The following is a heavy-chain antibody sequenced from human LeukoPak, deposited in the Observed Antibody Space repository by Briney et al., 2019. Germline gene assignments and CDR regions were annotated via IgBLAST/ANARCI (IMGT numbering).Heavy chain of an antibody. CDR3: AKDRAGSGYPDAFDV. CDR1: GFTFDDYA. V-gene: IGHV3-9*01. J-gene: IGHJ3*01. D-gene: IGHD3-22*01. CDR2: ISWNSGSI. Sequence: PGRPLRLSCAASGFTFDDYAMHWVRQAPGKGLEWVSGISWNSGSIGYADSVKGRFTISRDNAKNSLYLQMNSLRAEDTALYYCAKDRAGSGYPDAFDVWGQGTMVTVSS.